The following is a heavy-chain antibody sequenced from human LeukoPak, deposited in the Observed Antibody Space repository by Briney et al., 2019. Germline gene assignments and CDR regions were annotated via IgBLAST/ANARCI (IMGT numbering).Heavy chain of an antibody. CDR2: VRFDGSDK. Sequence: GGSLRLSCAASGFTFSSYAMSWVRQAPGKGLEWVTFVRFDGSDKKYADSVKGRFTISRDNSKNTLSLQMISLRAEDTAVYYCAKSLYPDAYDIWGQGTMVTVS. D-gene: IGHD2-8*01. CDR1: GFTFSSYA. CDR3: AKSLYPDAYDI. J-gene: IGHJ3*02. V-gene: IGHV3-30*02.